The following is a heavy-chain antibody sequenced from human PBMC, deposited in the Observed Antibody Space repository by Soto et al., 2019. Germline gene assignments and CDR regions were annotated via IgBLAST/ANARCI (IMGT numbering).Heavy chain of an antibody. J-gene: IGHJ4*02. CDR2: IWYDGSNK. V-gene: IGHV3-33*01. Sequence: QVQLVESGGGVVQPGRSLRLSCAASGFTFSSYGMHWVRQAPGKGLEWVAVIWYDGSNKYYADSVKGRFTISRDNSKNTLYRQMNSLRAEDTAVYYCARDNGGIAVAGTFDFWGQGTLVTVSS. D-gene: IGHD6-19*01. CDR1: GFTFSSYG. CDR3: ARDNGGIAVAGTFDF.